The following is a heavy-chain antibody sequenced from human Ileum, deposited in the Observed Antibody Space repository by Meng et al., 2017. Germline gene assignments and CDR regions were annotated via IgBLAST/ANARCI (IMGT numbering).Heavy chain of an antibody. CDR2: IIPIFGTA. Sequence: VQLGPLGAAVSKPGSSVKVSCKASGGTFSSYAISWVRQAPGQGLEWMGGIIPIFGTANYAQKFQGRVTITADKSTSTAYMELSSLRSEDTAVYYCARGSLWFGELTAQDYWGQGTLVTVSS. CDR3: ARGSLWFGELTAQDY. V-gene: IGHV1-69*06. D-gene: IGHD3-10*01. CDR1: GGTFSSYA. J-gene: IGHJ4*02.